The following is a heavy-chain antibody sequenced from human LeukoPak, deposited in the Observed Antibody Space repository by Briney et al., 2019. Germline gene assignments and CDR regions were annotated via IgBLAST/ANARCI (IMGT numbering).Heavy chain of an antibody. V-gene: IGHV3-74*01. CDR2: INNDGRDT. D-gene: IGHD3-22*01. CDR3: ARDGGGSSGYYWGLGY. J-gene: IGHJ4*02. Sequence: GGSLRLSCAASGFTFSTYTIHWVRQVPGKGLMWVSRINNDGRDTTYADSVKGRFTISRDNAKDTLYLQMNSLRAEDTAVYYCARDGGGSSGYYWGLGYWGQGTLVTVSS. CDR1: GFTFSTYT.